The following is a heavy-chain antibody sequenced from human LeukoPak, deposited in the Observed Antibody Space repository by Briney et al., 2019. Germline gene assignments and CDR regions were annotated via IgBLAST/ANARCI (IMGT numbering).Heavy chain of an antibody. V-gene: IGHV4-59*01. D-gene: IGHD1-26*01. CDR2: HYDSGST. J-gene: IGHJ6*02. CDR1: SGPFYSYY. Sequence: SETLSLTCTVSSGPFYSYYWSWIRQAPGKGLEWIGYHYDSGSTHYNPSLKSRVTISLDTSKNQFSLKLSSVTAADTAVYYCAREVAYSGSYGGMDVWGQGTTVTVSS. CDR3: AREVAYSGSYGGMDV.